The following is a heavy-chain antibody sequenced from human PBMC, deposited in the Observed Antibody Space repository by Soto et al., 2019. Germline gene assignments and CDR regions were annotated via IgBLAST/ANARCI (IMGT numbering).Heavy chain of an antibody. V-gene: IGHV1-18*01. J-gene: IGHJ6*02. Sequence: QVQVVQSGAEVKNPGASVKVSCKTSGYTFSDYGISWVRQAPGQGLEWMGWISPDKGNTKYAQKFQDRGIMITDTSTSIAYMELRSLRSDDTAVYYCARDRRTGYVSLGMDVWGQGTTVTVSS. CDR2: ISPDKGNT. D-gene: IGHD3-9*01. CDR3: ARDRRTGYVSLGMDV. CDR1: GYTFSDYG.